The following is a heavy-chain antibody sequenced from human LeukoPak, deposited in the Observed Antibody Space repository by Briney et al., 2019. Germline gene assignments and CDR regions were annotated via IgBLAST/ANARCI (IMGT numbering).Heavy chain of an antibody. D-gene: IGHD1-26*01. V-gene: IGHV4-4*07. J-gene: IGHJ4*02. CDR2: IYTSGST. CDR3: ARDRGSGSYYSLPLFDY. Sequence: SETLSLTCTVSGGSISSYYWSWIRQPAGKGLEWIGRIYTSGSTNYNPSLKSRVTMSVDTSKNQFSLKLSSVTAADTAVYYCARDRGSGSYYSLPLFDYWGQGTLVTVSS. CDR1: GGSISSYY.